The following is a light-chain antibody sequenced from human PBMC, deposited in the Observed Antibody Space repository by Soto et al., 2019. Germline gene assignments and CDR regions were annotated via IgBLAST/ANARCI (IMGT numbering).Light chain of an antibody. V-gene: IGKV1-33*01. CDR2: DAS. CDR1: QDISNS. CDR3: QHCHSLPLT. J-gene: IGKJ5*01. Sequence: DIQMTQSPSSLSAAVGDRVTISCQASQDISNSLNWYQQKPGKAPKLLIYDASNLETGVLSRFSGSGSGTDFTFTISSLQPEDIATYYCQHCHSLPLTFGQGTRLDIK.